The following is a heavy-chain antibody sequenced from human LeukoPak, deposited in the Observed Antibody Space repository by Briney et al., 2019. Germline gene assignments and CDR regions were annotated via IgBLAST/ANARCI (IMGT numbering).Heavy chain of an antibody. Sequence: PSQTLSLTCTVSGGSISSGSYYWSWIRQPAGKGLEWIGRIYTSGGTNYNPSLKSRVTMSIDTSKNQFSLKLYSVTAADTAVYYCVTDRSGSYDYWGQGILVTVSS. CDR3: VTDRSGSYDY. J-gene: IGHJ4*02. CDR1: GGSISSGSYY. V-gene: IGHV4-61*02. D-gene: IGHD1-26*01. CDR2: IYTSGGT.